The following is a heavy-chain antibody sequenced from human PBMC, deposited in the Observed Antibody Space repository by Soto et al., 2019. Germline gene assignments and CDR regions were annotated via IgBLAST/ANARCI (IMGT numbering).Heavy chain of an antibody. D-gene: IGHD1-26*01. CDR3: ARVDYPDSVDFYYHMDV. Sequence: ASVKVSCKASGYTFTSYGISWVRQAPGQGLEWMGWISAYNGNTNYAQKLQGRVTMTTDTSTSTAYMELRSLRSDDTAMYYCARVDYPDSVDFYYHMDVWGKGTTVTVSS. V-gene: IGHV1-18*01. J-gene: IGHJ6*03. CDR2: ISAYNGNT. CDR1: GYTFTSYG.